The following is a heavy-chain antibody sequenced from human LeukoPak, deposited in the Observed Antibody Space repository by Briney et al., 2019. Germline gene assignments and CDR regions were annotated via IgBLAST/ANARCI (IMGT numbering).Heavy chain of an antibody. Sequence: GGSLRLSCAASGFTFSSYAMHWVRQVPGKGLEWVAVISYDGSNKYYADSVKGRFTISRDDSKNTLYLQMNSLRAEDTAVYYCARDLVGATNYWGQGTLVTVSS. V-gene: IGHV3-30*04. CDR2: ISYDGSNK. CDR1: GFTFSSYA. J-gene: IGHJ4*02. D-gene: IGHD1-26*01. CDR3: ARDLVGATNY.